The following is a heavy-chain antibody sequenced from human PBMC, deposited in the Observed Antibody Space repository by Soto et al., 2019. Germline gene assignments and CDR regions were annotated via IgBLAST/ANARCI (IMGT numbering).Heavy chain of an antibody. J-gene: IGHJ6*02. V-gene: IGHV1-69*01. Sequence: QVQLVQSGAEVKKPWSSVKVSCKASGGTFSSYAISWVRQAPGQGLEWMGGIIPIFGTANYAQKVQGRVTITADESTSTDYMELSSLRSEDTAVYYCARFHGDGYKLTGDLFSCYYYGMDVWGQGTTVTVSS. CDR1: GGTFSSYA. CDR2: IIPIFGTA. CDR3: ARFHGDGYKLTGDLFSCYYYGMDV. D-gene: IGHD7-27*01.